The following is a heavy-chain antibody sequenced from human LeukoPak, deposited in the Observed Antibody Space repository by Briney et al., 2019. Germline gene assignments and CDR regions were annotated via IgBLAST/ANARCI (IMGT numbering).Heavy chain of an antibody. CDR3: ASVTTHGVSHYEYKY. J-gene: IGHJ4*02. V-gene: IGHV3-30*03. D-gene: IGHD4-11*01. CDR2: ISYDGGNK. CDR1: GFTFSNYG. Sequence: GRSLRLSCAASGFTFSNYGIHWVRQAPGKGLEWVAVISYDGGNKYYADSVKGRFTISRDNSKNTLYLQMNSLRAEDTAVYYCASVTTHGVSHYEYKYWGQGTLVTVSS.